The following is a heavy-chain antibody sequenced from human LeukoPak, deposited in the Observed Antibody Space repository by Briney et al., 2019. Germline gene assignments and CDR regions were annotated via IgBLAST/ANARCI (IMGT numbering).Heavy chain of an antibody. J-gene: IGHJ3*02. D-gene: IGHD3-22*01. CDR3: AREEITMIVVGAFDI. V-gene: IGHV4-59*12. Sequence: SETLSLTCTVSGGSISRDYWSWIRQPPGKGLEWIGYIYYSGSTYYNPSLKSRVTISVDTSKNQFSLKLSSVTAADTTVYYCAREEITMIVVGAFDIWGQGTMVTVSS. CDR2: IYYSGST. CDR1: GGSISRDY.